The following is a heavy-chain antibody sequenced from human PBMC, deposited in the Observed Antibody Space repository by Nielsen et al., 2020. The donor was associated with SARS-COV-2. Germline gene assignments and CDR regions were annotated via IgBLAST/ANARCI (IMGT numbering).Heavy chain of an antibody. CDR3: AREGRDLPLDY. V-gene: IGHV3-11*05. D-gene: IGHD5-24*01. J-gene: IGHJ4*02. Sequence: GGSLRLSCAASGFTFSDYYMSWIRQVPGKGLEWISYIRSGSTYTNYADSVKGRFTISRDDAKNSLYLQMNSLRAEDTAVYYCAREGRDLPLDYWGQGVLVTVSS. CDR2: IRSGSTYT. CDR1: GFTFSDYY.